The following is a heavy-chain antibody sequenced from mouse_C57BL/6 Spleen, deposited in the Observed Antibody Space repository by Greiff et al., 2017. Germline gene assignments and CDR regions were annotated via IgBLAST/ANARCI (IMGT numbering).Heavy chain of an antibody. J-gene: IGHJ2*01. CDR2: ISDGGSYT. CDR1: GFTFSSYA. D-gene: IGHD4-1*02. Sequence: EVKVVESGGGLVKPGGSLKLSCAASGFTFSSYAMSWVRQTPEKRLEWVATISDGGSYTYYPDNVKGRFTISRDNAKNNLYLQMSHLKSEDTAMYYCARGGQLGRFDYWGQGTTLTVSS. CDR3: ARGGQLGRFDY. V-gene: IGHV5-4*03.